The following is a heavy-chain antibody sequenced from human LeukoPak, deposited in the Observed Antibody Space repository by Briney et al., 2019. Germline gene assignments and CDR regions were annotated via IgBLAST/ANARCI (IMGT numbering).Heavy chain of an antibody. CDR2: INHSGGT. CDR3: ASSPTRDGYTGYFDY. D-gene: IGHD5-24*01. J-gene: IGHJ4*02. Sequence: GSLRLSCAASGFTFSSYAMSWVRQPPGKGLEWIGEINHSGGTNYNPSLKSRVTISVDTSKNQFSLKLSSVTAADTAVYYCASSPTRDGYTGYFDYWGQGTLVTVSS. V-gene: IGHV4-34*01. CDR1: GFTFSSYA.